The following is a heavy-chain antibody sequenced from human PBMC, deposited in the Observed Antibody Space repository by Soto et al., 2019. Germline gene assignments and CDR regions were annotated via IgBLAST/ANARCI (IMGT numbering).Heavy chain of an antibody. CDR1: GDTISTGGYT. Sequence: SETLSLTCDVSGDTISTGGYTWAWIRQPPGKDLEWLGDMSHGGSSNYNPSLKSRVTILLDKSKNQFSLSLSFMTAADTATYYCARSFGWYAVDSWGQGILVTVSS. V-gene: IGHV4-30-2*01. CDR3: ARSFGWYAVDS. CDR2: MSHGGSS. D-gene: IGHD6-19*01. J-gene: IGHJ4*02.